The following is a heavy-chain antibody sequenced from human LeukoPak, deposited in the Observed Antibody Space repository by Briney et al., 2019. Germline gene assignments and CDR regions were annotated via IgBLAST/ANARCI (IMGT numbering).Heavy chain of an antibody. V-gene: IGHV1-8*01. CDR3: ARDGYSYGYPDY. CDR2: MNPNSGNT. D-gene: IGHD5-18*01. CDR1: GYTFTSYD. Sequence: GASVKVSCKASGYTFTSYDINWVRQATGQGLEWMGWMNPNSGNTGYAQKFQGRVTMTRNTSISTAYMELSSLRSEDTAVYYCARDGYSYGYPDYWGQGTLVTVSS. J-gene: IGHJ4*02.